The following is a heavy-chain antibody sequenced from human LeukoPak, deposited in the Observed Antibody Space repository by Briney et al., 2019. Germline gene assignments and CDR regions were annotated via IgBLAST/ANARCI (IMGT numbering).Heavy chain of an antibody. CDR1: GFTFSSYA. V-gene: IGHV3-23*01. Sequence: PGGSLRLSCAASGFTFSSYAMSWVRQAPGKGLEWVSAISASGGSTFYADSVKGRFTISRDNSKNTLYLQMNSLRAEDTAVYYCARGRFSYDNTGYSSFYYWGQGTLVTVSS. D-gene: IGHD3-22*01. J-gene: IGHJ4*02. CDR2: ISASGGST. CDR3: ARGRFSYDNTGYSSFYY.